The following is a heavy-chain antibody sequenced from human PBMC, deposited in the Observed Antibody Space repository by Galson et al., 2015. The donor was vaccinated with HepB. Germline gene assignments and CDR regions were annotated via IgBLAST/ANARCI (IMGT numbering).Heavy chain of an antibody. Sequence: SLRLSCAVSGFTVATNYMSWVRQAPGKGLEWVSTLDSGGYTFYADSVKGRFSISRDNSNNTEILQMHSLRTGDTALYFCARRRYSSNDDWFFDLWGRGTLVTVSS. CDR3: ARRRYSSNDDWFFDL. CDR2: LDSGGYT. J-gene: IGHJ2*01. D-gene: IGHD6-13*01. CDR1: GFTVATNY. V-gene: IGHV3-66*02.